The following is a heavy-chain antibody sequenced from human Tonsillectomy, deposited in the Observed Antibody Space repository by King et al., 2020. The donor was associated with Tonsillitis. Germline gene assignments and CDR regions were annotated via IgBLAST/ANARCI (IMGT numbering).Heavy chain of an antibody. J-gene: IGHJ4*02. D-gene: IGHD3-22*01. CDR1: GFTFTSSA. CDR2: IVVGSGNT. Sequence: QLVESGPEVKKPGTSVKVSCKASGFTFTSSAIQWVRQARGQRLEWIGWIVVGSGNTNYAQKFQERVTITRDMSTSTAYMELSSLRSEDTAVYYCAAEVRHYYDSSNNENWGQGTLVTVSS. CDR3: AAEVRHYYDSSNNEN. V-gene: IGHV1-58*02.